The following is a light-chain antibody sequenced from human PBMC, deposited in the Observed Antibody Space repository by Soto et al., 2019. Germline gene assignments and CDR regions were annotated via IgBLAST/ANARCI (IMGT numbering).Light chain of an antibody. CDR3: QQYNIGYT. J-gene: IGKJ2*01. CDR2: DAA. CDR1: QNINKW. Sequence: IQMTQSPSTLSASVGGRVTITCRASQNINKWVAWYQQKSGRAPKLLIYDAATLQSGVPSRFSGTGSVTDFSLTISSLQPEDFATYYCQQYNIGYTFGQGTRLDIK. V-gene: IGKV1-5*01.